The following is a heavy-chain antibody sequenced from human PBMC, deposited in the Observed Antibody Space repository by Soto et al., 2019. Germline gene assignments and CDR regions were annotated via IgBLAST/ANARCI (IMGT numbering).Heavy chain of an antibody. CDR2: ISIDGSRK. CDR1: GFSFSSSD. CDR3: TRGPTHGAFDI. Sequence: TGGSLRLSCVASGFSFSSSDMHWVRQAPGKGLEWVAHISIDGSRKYYADSVKGRFTVSRENSKNTLYLQINSLRPEEAALYYCTRGPTHGAFDIWGQGTMVTVSS. J-gene: IGHJ3*02. V-gene: IGHV3-30*03.